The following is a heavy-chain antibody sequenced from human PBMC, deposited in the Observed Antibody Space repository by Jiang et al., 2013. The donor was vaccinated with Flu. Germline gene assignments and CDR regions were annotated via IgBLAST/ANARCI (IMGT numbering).Heavy chain of an antibody. CDR1: GGSISYSY. CDR3: ARDRDGGPNDSFDI. Sequence: KPSETLSLTCTVSGGSISYSYWSWIRQPPGKGLEWIGYINYSGSTKYNPSLTSRVTISVDTSKNQFSLKLSSVTAADTAIYYCARDRDGGPNDSFDIWGQGTMVTVSS. D-gene: IGHD4-23*01. CDR2: INYSGST. J-gene: IGHJ3*02. V-gene: IGHV4-59*01.